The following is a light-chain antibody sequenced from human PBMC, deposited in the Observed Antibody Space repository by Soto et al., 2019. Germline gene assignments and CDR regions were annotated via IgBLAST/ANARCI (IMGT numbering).Light chain of an antibody. CDR1: SGHSSYA. CDR3: QTWGTGTWV. CDR2: LNSDGSH. V-gene: IGLV4-69*01. J-gene: IGLJ3*02. Sequence: QSVLTQSPSASASLGASVTLTCTLSSGHSSYAIAWHQQQPEKGPRYLMTLNSDGSHSKGDGIPDRFSGSSSGAERYLTISSLQSEDEADYYCQTWGTGTWVFGGGTKLTVL.